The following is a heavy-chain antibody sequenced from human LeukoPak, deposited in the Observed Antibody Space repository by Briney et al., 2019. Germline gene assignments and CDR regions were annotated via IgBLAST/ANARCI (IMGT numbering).Heavy chain of an antibody. CDR2: MNQDGSVK. J-gene: IGHJ4*02. D-gene: IGHD6-13*01. CDR3: ARGTIAAPGTDY. CDR1: GFTFSSYW. V-gene: IGHV3-7*01. Sequence: GGSLRLSCAASGFTFSSYWMDWVGQAPGKGLEWVANMNQDGSVKHHADSVKGRFTISRDNAKNSLYLQMNSLRAEDTAVYYCARGTIAAPGTDYWGQGVLVTVSS.